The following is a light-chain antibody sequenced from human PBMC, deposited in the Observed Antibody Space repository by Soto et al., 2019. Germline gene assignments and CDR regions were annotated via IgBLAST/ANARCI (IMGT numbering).Light chain of an antibody. CDR1: QSVSTN. V-gene: IGKV3-15*01. Sequence: EIAMTHSPATLSVSPGERATLSCSASQSVSTNLAWYQQNPGQAPRLLIYGASTRATGIPARFSGSGSGTEFTLTISSLQSEDFAVYYCQQYNNWPPITFGQGTRLEIK. J-gene: IGKJ5*01. CDR2: GAS. CDR3: QQYNNWPPIT.